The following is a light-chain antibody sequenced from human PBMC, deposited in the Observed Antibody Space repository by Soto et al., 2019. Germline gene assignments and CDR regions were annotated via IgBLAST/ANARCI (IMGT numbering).Light chain of an antibody. CDR2: DAS. J-gene: IGKJ3*01. CDR1: QSSSNS. V-gene: IGKV1-5*01. Sequence: DIQMTQSPSTLSASVGDRVTITCRASQSSSNSLAWYQQKPGKAPKLLIYDASGLQSGVPSRFSGSGAGTDFSRTISSLQPYDFATYYCQQYNSYPLFGPGTKVDIK. CDR3: QQYNSYPL.